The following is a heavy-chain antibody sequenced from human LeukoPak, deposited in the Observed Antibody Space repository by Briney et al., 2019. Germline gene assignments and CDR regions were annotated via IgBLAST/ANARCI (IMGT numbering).Heavy chain of an antibody. CDR2: IYYSGIT. J-gene: IGHJ4*02. CDR1: GGSISSSGYY. V-gene: IGHV4-39*01. Sequence: SETLSLTCSVSGGSISSSGYYWGWVRQPPGKGLEWIGSIYYSGITYHNPSLKSRVTISGDTSKNQFSLKLSSVTAADTAVYYCARHADSGFGELAFDYWGQGTLATVSS. CDR3: ARHADSGFGELAFDY. D-gene: IGHD3-10*01.